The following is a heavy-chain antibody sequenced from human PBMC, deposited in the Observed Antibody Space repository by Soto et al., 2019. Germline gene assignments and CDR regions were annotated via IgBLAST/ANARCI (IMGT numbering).Heavy chain of an antibody. CDR1: GGSFSGYY. CDR2: IYYSGST. J-gene: IGHJ4*02. D-gene: IGHD3-3*01. CDR3: ARHAQDGGYYTGNEN. Sequence: SETLSLTCAVYGGSFSGYYWSWIRQPPGKGLEWIGYIYYSGSTNYNPSLKSRVTISVDTSKNQFSLKLSSVTAADTAVYYCARHAQDGGYYTGNENWGQGTLVTVSS. V-gene: IGHV4-59*08.